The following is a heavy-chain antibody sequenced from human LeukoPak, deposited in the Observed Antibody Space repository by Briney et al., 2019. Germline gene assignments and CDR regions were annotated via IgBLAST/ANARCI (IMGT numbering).Heavy chain of an antibody. CDR1: GFTFSSYA. V-gene: IGHV3-30*04. Sequence: PGGSLRLSCAASGFTFSSYAMHWVRQAPGKGLEWVAVISYDGSNKYYANSVKGRFTISRDNSKNTLYLQMNSLRAEDTAVYYCARPNLWTRADDAFDIWGQGTMVTVSS. D-gene: IGHD3/OR15-3a*01. CDR3: ARPNLWTRADDAFDI. CDR2: ISYDGSNK. J-gene: IGHJ3*02.